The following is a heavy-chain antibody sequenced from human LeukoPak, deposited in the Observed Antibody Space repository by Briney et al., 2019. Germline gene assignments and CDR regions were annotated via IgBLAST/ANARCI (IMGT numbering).Heavy chain of an antibody. J-gene: IGHJ4*02. CDR2: IHPSGSST. V-gene: IGHV1-46*01. Sequence: ASVKISCKASGYTFTNNYMHWVRQAPGQGLEWMGVIHPSGSSTNYAQKFQGRGTMTKDTSTSTVYIELNPLGSDDTAVYYCARMDMDTAMVTNYLDHWGQGTLLIVSS. CDR3: ARMDMDTAMVTNYLDH. D-gene: IGHD5-18*01. CDR1: GYTFTNNY.